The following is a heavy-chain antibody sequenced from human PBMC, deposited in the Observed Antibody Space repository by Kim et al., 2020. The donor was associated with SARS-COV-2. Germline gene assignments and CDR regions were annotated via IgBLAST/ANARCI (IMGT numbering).Heavy chain of an antibody. CDR1: GYSFTSYW. Sequence: GESLKISCKGSGYSFTSYWIGWVRQMPGKGLEWMGIIYPGDSDTRYSPSFQGQVTISADKSISTAYLQWSSLKASDTAMYYCARHMGPGGRFLTGYYLHGVGPGISRGADWFDPWGQGTLVTVSS. V-gene: IGHV5-51*01. CDR2: IYPGDSDT. D-gene: IGHD3-9*01. J-gene: IGHJ5*02. CDR3: ARHMGPGGRFLTGYYLHGVGPGISRGADWFDP.